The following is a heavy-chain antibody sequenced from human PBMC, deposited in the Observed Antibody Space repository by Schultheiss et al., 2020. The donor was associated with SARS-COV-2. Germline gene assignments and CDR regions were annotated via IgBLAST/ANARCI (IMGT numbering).Heavy chain of an antibody. Sequence: SETLSLTCTVSGGSISSGGYYWSWIRQPPGKGLEWIGEINHSGSTNYNPSLKSRVTISVDTSKNQFSLKLSSVTAADTAVYYCARGGGAAAGTSFFGYWGQGTLVTVSS. CDR2: INHSGST. D-gene: IGHD6-13*01. V-gene: IGHV4-39*07. CDR3: ARGGGAAAGTSFFGY. J-gene: IGHJ4*02. CDR1: GGSISSGGYY.